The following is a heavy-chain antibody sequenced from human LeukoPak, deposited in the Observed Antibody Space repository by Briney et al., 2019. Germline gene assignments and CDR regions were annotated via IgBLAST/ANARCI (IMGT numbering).Heavy chain of an antibody. CDR1: GFTFSSYE. D-gene: IGHD5-18*01. CDR2: ISSSGSTI. J-gene: IGHJ4*02. CDR3: ARNGGYSYGPPDY. Sequence: GGSLRLSCAASGFTFSSYEMNWVRQAPGKGLEWVSYISSSGSTIYYADSVKGRFTNPRDNAKNSLYLQMNSLRAEDTAVYYCARNGGYSYGPPDYWGQGTLVTVSS. V-gene: IGHV3-48*03.